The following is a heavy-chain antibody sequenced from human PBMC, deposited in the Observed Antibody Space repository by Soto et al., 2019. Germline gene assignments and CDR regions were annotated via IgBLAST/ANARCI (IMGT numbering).Heavy chain of an antibody. CDR3: ARSDYYVSSEIFQH. D-gene: IGHD3-22*01. J-gene: IGHJ1*01. CDR1: GYTFTGYY. Sequence: ASVKVSCKASGYTFTGYYMHWVRQAPGQGLEWMGWINPNSGGTNYAQKFQGWVTMTRDTSISTAYMELSRLRSDDTAVYYCARSDYYVSSEIFQHWGQGTPVTVSS. V-gene: IGHV1-2*04. CDR2: INPNSGGT.